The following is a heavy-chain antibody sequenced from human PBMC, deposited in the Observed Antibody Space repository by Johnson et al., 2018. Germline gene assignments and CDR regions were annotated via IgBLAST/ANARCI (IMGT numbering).Heavy chain of an antibody. V-gene: IGHV3-21*01. D-gene: IGHD3-3*01. CDR2: ITHNNTYI. CDR3: AALRFLGFEF. CDR1: GFAFNTYT. Sequence: VQLVQSGGGLVKXGGSLRLXCAASGFAFNTYTMNWVRQAPGKGLDWVSSITHNNTYIDYEDSVKGRFTISRDNAKNSLYLQMNSLRAEDTAIYYCAALRFLGFEFWGQGTMVTVSS. J-gene: IGHJ3*01.